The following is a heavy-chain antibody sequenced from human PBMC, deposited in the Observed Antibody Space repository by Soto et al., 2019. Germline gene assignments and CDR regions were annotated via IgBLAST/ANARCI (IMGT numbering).Heavy chain of an antibody. Sequence: QVQLVQSGADVQKPGSSVKVSCQASGVTFSSETLGWVRQAPGQGLEWVGGIIPLFGTASYAQKFQGRVTSTADESTSTVNMELSSLRSDDTAVYFCATELGENPASPFDAWGQGTLVTVSS. CDR2: IIPLFGTA. J-gene: IGHJ4*02. CDR3: ATELGENPASPFDA. CDR1: GVTFSSET. D-gene: IGHD3-10*01. V-gene: IGHV1-69*01.